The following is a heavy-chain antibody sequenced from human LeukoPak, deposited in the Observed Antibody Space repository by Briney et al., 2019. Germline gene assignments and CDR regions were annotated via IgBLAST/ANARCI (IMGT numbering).Heavy chain of an antibody. CDR3: ARNVMYYYDSSGYIREFDY. CDR2: ISAYNGNT. Sequence: ASVTVSFKASGYTFTSYGISWVRQAPGQGLEWMGWISAYNGNTNYAQKLQGRVTMTTDTSTSTAYMELRSLRSDDTAVYYCARNVMYYYDSSGYIREFDYWGQGTLVTVSS. D-gene: IGHD3-22*01. J-gene: IGHJ4*02. CDR1: GYTFTSYG. V-gene: IGHV1-18*01.